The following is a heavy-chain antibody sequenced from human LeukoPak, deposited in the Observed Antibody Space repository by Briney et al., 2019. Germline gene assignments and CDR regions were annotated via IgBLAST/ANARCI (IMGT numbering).Heavy chain of an antibody. J-gene: IGHJ4*02. CDR3: AKDIGDDYGGNGGLIDY. V-gene: IGHV3-43*01. Sequence: GGSLRLSCAASGFTFDDYTMHWVRQAPGKGLEWVSLISWDGGSTYYADSVEGRFTISRDNSKNSLYLQMNSLRTEDTALYYCAKDIGDDYGGNGGLIDYWGQGTLVTVSS. CDR2: ISWDGGST. CDR1: GFTFDDYT. D-gene: IGHD4-23*01.